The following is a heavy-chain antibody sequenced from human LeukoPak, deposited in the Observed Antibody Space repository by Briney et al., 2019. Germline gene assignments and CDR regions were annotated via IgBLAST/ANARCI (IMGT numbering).Heavy chain of an antibody. CDR3: ARDGVIAPDYYYYGMDV. J-gene: IGHJ6*02. CDR1: GFTFSSYS. V-gene: IGHV3-21*01. CDR2: ISSSSSSYI. D-gene: IGHD3-16*02. Sequence: GGSLRLSCAASGFTFSSYSMNWVRQAPGKGLEWVSSISSSSSSYIYYADSVKGRFTISRDNAKNSLYLQMNSLRAEDTAVYYCARDGVIAPDYYYYGMDVWGQGTTVTVSS.